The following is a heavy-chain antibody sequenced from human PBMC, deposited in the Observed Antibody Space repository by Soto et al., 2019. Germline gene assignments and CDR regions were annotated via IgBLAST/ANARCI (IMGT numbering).Heavy chain of an antibody. J-gene: IGHJ4*02. Sequence: EVQLLDSGGALVQPGGSLRLSCTASGFTFSSSAMSWVRQSPGKGLGWVSAISDGNGDSTYYAGSVKGRFTNSRDNTKKGLYLQMTDVVAEETAVYFSAVGGGGDHGYWGQGTLVTVSS. CDR2: ISDGNGDST. CDR1: GFTFSSSA. D-gene: IGHD2-21*02. CDR3: AVGGGGDHGY. V-gene: IGHV3-23*01.